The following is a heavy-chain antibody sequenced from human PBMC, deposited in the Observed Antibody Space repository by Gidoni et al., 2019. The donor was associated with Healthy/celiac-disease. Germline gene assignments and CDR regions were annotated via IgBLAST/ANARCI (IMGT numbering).Heavy chain of an antibody. CDR3: AKDITVHPDLPPRVAGTYYYYGMDV. V-gene: IGHV3-9*01. Sequence: EVQLVESGGGLVQPGRSLRLSCAASGFTFDDYAMHWVRQAPGKGLEWVSGISLNSGSIGYADSVKGRFTISRDNAKNSRYLQMNSLRAEDTALYYCAKDITVHPDLPPRVAGTYYYYGMDVWGQGTTVTVSS. CDR2: ISLNSGSI. D-gene: IGHD6-13*01. J-gene: IGHJ6*02. CDR1: GFTFDDYA.